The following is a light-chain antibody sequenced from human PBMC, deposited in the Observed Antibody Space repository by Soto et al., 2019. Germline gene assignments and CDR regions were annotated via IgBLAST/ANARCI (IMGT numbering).Light chain of an antibody. J-gene: IGLJ1*01. Sequence: QSVLTQPPSASGTPGQRVTISCSGSNSNIGSNTVNWYQQLPGTAPKLLIYYDNLRPSGVPDRISGSKSGTSASLAISGLQSDDEADYYCAACDDSVNGRVFRTGTKVTAL. CDR3: AACDDSVNGRV. CDR2: YDN. CDR1: NSNIGSNT. V-gene: IGLV1-44*01.